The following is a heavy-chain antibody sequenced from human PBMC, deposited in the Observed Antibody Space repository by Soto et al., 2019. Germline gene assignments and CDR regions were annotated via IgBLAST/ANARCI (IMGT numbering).Heavy chain of an antibody. Sequence: ASVKGSCKASGYTFTSYYMHWGRQATGQGLEWMGIINPSGGSTSYAQKFQGRVTMTRDTSTSTVYMELSSLRSEDTAVYYCARAYCSSTSCPNWFDPWGQGTLVTVSS. CDR2: INPSGGST. D-gene: IGHD2-2*01. CDR1: GYTFTSYY. J-gene: IGHJ5*02. V-gene: IGHV1-46*03. CDR3: ARAYCSSTSCPNWFDP.